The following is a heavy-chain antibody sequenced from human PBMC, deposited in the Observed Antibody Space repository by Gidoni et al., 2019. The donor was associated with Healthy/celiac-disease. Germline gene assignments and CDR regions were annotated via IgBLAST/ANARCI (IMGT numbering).Heavy chain of an antibody. J-gene: IGHJ6*02. D-gene: IGHD4-17*01. CDR2: IKSKTDGGTT. CDR3: TTGGYGGNSGYYYYGMDV. Sequence: GLEWVGRIKSKTDGGTTDYAAPVKGRFTISRDDSKNTLYLQMNSLKTEDTAVYYCTTGGYGGNSGYYYYGMDVWGQGTTVTVSS. V-gene: IGHV3-15*01.